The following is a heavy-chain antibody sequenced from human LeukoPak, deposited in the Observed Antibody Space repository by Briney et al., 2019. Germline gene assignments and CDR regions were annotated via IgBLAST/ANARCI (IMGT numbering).Heavy chain of an antibody. Sequence: KPSETLSLTCTVSGGSISSSSYYWGWIRQPPGKGLEWIGSIYYSGSIYYNPSLRSRVTISVDTSKNQFSLKLSSVTAADTAVYYCASTSYDSSGYYLPHAFDIWGQGTMVTVSS. J-gene: IGHJ3*02. V-gene: IGHV4-39*07. CDR2: IYYSGSI. D-gene: IGHD3-22*01. CDR1: GGSISSSSYY. CDR3: ASTSYDSSGYYLPHAFDI.